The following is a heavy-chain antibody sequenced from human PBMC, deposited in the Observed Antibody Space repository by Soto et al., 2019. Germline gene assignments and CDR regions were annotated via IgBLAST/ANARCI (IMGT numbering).Heavy chain of an antibody. J-gene: IGHJ4*02. D-gene: IGHD1-26*01. CDR3: ARRGSGSYYDY. CDR2: ISGSGDST. Sequence: EVQLLESGGGLEQPGGSLRPSCAASGFTFSSYAMNWVRQAPGKGLEWVSVISGSGDSTYYADSVKGRFTISRDNSKNTLYLQMNSLRAEDTAVYYCARRGSGSYYDYWGQGTLVTVSS. CDR1: GFTFSSYA. V-gene: IGHV3-23*01.